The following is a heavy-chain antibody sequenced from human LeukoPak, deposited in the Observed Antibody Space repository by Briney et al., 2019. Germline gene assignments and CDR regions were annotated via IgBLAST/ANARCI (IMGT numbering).Heavy chain of an antibody. J-gene: IGHJ4*02. Sequence: SETLSLTCTVSGGSISSYYWSWIRQPPGKGLEWIGYIYYSGSTNYNPSLKSRVTISVDTSKNQFSLKLSSVTAADTAAYYCARGFRYSGYTFDYWGQGTLVTVSS. CDR1: GGSISSYY. CDR2: IYYSGST. V-gene: IGHV4-59*01. D-gene: IGHD5-12*01. CDR3: ARGFRYSGYTFDY.